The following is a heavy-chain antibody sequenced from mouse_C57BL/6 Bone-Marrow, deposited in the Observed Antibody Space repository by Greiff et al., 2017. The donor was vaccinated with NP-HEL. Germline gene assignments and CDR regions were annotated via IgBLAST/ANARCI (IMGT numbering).Heavy chain of an antibody. J-gene: IGHJ3*01. CDR3: ARNHYYGSSSFAY. V-gene: IGHV2-2*01. D-gene: IGHD1-1*01. CDR1: GFSLTSYG. Sequence: VKLMESGPGLVQPSQSLSITCTVSGFSLTSYGVHWVRQSPGKGLEWLGVIWSGGSTDYNAAFISRLSISKDNSKSQVFFKMNSLQADDTAIYYCARNHYYGSSSFAYWGQGTLVTVSA. CDR2: IWSGGST.